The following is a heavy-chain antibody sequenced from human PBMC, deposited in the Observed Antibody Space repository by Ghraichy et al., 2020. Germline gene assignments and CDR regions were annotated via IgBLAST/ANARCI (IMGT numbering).Heavy chain of an antibody. V-gene: IGHV3-23*01. Sequence: LSLTCAASGFTFTSYSMSWVRQAPTKGLEWVSSINGNGAKINYADSVKGRFTISRDNSKNTLYLQMNSLRADDTAVYYCAKDAVTANGRWDGFDIWGQGTMVTVSS. CDR3: AKDAVTANGRWDGFDI. CDR1: GFTFTSYS. D-gene: IGHD2-21*02. J-gene: IGHJ3*02. CDR2: INGNGAKI.